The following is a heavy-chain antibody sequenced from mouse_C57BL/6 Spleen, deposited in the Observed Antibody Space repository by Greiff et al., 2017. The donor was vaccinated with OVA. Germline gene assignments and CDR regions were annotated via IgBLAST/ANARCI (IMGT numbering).Heavy chain of an antibody. CDR1: GYTFTDYY. V-gene: IGHV1-26*01. J-gene: IGHJ2*01. CDR2: INPNNGGT. CDR3: AREGVLLLFDY. D-gene: IGHD1-1*01. Sequence: EVQLQQSGPELVKPGASVKISCKASGYTFTDYYMNWVKQSHGKSLEWIGDINPNNGGTSYNQKFKGKATLTVDKSSSTAYMELRSLTSEDSAVYYCAREGVLLLFDYWGQGTTLTVSS.